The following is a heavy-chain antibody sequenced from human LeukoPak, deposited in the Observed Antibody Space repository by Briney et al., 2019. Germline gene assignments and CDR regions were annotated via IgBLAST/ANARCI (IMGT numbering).Heavy chain of an antibody. Sequence: GGSLTLSCPASAFTFSSYAMHWVRQAPGEGLEYVSAISSNGGSTYYANSVKGRFTITRDNSKNTLYLQMGSLRAEDMAVYYCARDTGPFYGSGSYHDYWGQGTLVTVSS. CDR2: ISSNGGST. D-gene: IGHD3-10*01. J-gene: IGHJ4*02. V-gene: IGHV3-64*01. CDR1: AFTFSSYA. CDR3: ARDTGPFYGSGSYHDY.